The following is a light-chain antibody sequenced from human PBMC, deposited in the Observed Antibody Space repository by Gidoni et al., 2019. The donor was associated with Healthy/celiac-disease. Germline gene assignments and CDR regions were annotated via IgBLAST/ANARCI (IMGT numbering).Light chain of an antibody. V-gene: IGKV3-20*01. CDR1: QSVSSSY. J-gene: IGKJ2*01. Sequence: EIVLTQSPGTLSLSPGERATRSSRASQSVSSSYLAWYQQKPGQAPRLLIYGASSRATGIPDRFSGSGSGTDFTLTISRLEPEDVAVYYCQQYGSSPYTFGQGTKLEIK. CDR3: QQYGSSPYT. CDR2: GAS.